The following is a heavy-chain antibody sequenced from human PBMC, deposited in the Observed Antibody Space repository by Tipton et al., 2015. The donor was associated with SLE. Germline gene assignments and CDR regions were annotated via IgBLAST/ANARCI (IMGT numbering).Heavy chain of an antibody. D-gene: IGHD6-19*01. CDR2: INHSGST. CDR1: GGSFSGYY. J-gene: IGHJ3*02. CDR3: ARSRGYSSGYLQAFDI. V-gene: IGHV4-34*01. Sequence: LRLSCAVYGGSFSGYYWSWIRQPPGKGLEWIGEINHSGSTNYNPSLKSRVTISVDTSKNQFSLHLNSVTAADTAVYYCARSRGYSSGYLQAFDIWGQGTMVTVSS.